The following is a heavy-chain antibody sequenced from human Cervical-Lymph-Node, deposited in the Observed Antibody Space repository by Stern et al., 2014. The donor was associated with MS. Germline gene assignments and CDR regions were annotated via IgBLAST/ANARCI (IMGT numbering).Heavy chain of an antibody. CDR1: GYTFTRYW. Sequence: QLVQSGAEVKNPGESLKISCKGSGYTFTRYWIGWVRQMPGKGLEWMGIIYPADSDTRYSPSFQGKVTISADKSISTAYLQWSSLKASDTAMYYCARLPAAPIVVAEGHYFDYWGQGTLVTVSS. D-gene: IGHD3-22*01. J-gene: IGHJ4*02. CDR2: IYPADSDT. CDR3: ARLPAAPIVVAEGHYFDY. V-gene: IGHV5-51*03.